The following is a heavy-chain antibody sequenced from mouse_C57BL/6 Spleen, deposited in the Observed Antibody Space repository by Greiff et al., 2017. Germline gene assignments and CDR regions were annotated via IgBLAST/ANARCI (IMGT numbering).Heavy chain of an antibody. CDR3: ARSTSWGFAD. Sequence: VMLVESGPGLVAPSQSLSITCPVSGFSLTSYGVSWVRQPPGKGLEWLGVIGGDGSTNYHSALISRMSISKDNSKSHVFLKMNRLQTDDTATYYCARSTSWGFADWGQGTLVTVSA. CDR2: IGGDGST. J-gene: IGHJ3*01. CDR1: GFSLTSYG. V-gene: IGHV2-3*01. D-gene: IGHD1-1*01.